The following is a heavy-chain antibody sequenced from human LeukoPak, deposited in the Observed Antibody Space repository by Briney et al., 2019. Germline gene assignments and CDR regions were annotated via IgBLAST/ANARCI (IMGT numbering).Heavy chain of an antibody. CDR3: ARDRTYYDFWSDAFDI. Sequence: GGSLRLSCAASGFTFSSYSMNWVRQAPGKGLEWVSSISSSSYIYYADSVKGRFTISRDNAKNSLYLQMNSLRAEDTAVYYCARDRTYYDFWSDAFDIWGQGTMVTVSS. CDR1: GFTFSSYS. J-gene: IGHJ3*02. CDR2: ISSSSYI. D-gene: IGHD3-3*01. V-gene: IGHV3-21*01.